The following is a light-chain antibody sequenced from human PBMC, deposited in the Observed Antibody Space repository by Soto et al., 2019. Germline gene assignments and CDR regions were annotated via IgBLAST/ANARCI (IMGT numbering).Light chain of an antibody. Sequence: SYELTQPPSVSVAPGQTARIPCEGNNIGSKSVHWYQQKPGQAPVVVLYDNGDRPSGIPDRFSGSSSGNTATLIISRVEAGDEDDYFCQVWNSSRDHCLVFGGGTKLTVL. CDR1: NIGSKS. J-gene: IGLJ3*02. CDR3: QVWNSSRDHCLV. CDR2: DNG. V-gene: IGLV3-21*02.